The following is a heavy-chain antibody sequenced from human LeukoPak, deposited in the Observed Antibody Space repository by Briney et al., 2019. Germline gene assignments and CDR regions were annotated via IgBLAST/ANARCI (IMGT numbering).Heavy chain of an antibody. CDR2: ISAYNGNT. Sequence: GASVTVSCTASGYTFTSYGISWVRQAPGQGLEWMGWISAYNGNTNYAQKLQGRVTMTTDTSTSTAYMELRRLRCDDTAVYYCARAEFDWLLSSWYFDLWGRGTLVTVSS. CDR3: ARAEFDWLLSSWYFDL. CDR1: GYTFTSYG. J-gene: IGHJ2*01. D-gene: IGHD3-9*01. V-gene: IGHV1-18*01.